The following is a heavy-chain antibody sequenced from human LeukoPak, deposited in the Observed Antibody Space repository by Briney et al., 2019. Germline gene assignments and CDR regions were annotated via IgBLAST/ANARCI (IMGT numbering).Heavy chain of an antibody. CDR1: RFTFSTYA. CDR3: AKSLYYYDSTFDF. D-gene: IGHD3-22*01. V-gene: IGHV3-23*01. J-gene: IGHJ5*01. Sequence: PGGSLRLSCTASRFTFSTYAMSWVRQAPGKGLEWVSTIRGSGDSTYYADSMKGRFTISRDNSRNTLYLEVNSLRAEGTAIYYCAKSLYYYDSTFDFWGQGTLVTVSS. CDR2: IRGSGDST.